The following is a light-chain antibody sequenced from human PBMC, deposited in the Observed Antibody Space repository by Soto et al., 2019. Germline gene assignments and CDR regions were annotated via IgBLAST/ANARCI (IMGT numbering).Light chain of an antibody. J-gene: IGKJ5*01. CDR3: QQYDSLPIT. CDR2: DAS. V-gene: IGKV1-33*01. CDR1: QDIRYY. Sequence: DIHMTQSPSSLSSSLGDRVTITFQASQDIRYYLNWFQQKPGKAPKVLIYDASRLETGVPSRFSGSGSGTHFSLAISSLQPEDIATYYCQQYDSLPITFGQGTRLEIK.